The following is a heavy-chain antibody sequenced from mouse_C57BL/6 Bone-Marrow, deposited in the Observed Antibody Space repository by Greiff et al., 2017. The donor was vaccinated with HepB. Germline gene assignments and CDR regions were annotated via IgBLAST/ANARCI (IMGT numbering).Heavy chain of an antibody. CDR2: IDPSDSYT. V-gene: IGHV1-69*01. CDR1: GYTFTSYW. D-gene: IGHD1-1*01. CDR3: ALYSLAY. Sequence: QVQLQQPGAELVMPGASVKLSCKASGYTFTSYWMHWVKQRPGQGLEWIGEIDPSDSYTNYNQKFKGKSTFTVDKSSSTAYMQLSSLTSEDSAVYYCALYSLAYWGQGTLVTVSA. J-gene: IGHJ3*01.